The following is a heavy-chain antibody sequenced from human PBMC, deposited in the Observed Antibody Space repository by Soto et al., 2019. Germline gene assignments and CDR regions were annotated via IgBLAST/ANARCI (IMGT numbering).Heavy chain of an antibody. J-gene: IGHJ4*02. D-gene: IGHD3-22*01. CDR3: ARQIYDSDTGPNFQYYFDS. CDR1: GYSFAGYW. Sequence: GESLKIPCKGSGYSFAGYWITWVRQKPGKGLEWMGRIDPSDSQTYYSPSFRGHVTISVTKSITTAFLQWSSLRASDTAMYYCARQIYDSDTGPNFQYYFDSWGQGTPVTVSS. V-gene: IGHV5-10-1*01. CDR2: IDPSDSQT.